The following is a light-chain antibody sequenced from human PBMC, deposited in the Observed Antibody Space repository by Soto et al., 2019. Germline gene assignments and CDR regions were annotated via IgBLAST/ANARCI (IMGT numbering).Light chain of an antibody. CDR1: SSDVGGYNY. CDR2: DVS. Sequence: QSVLTQPASVSGSPGQSITISCTGTSSDVGGYNYVSWYQQHPGKAPKLVIYDVSYRPSGVSNRFSGSKSGNTASLTISGLQAEDEADYYCSSYTSSTSYVFGTGTKVTVL. J-gene: IGLJ1*01. V-gene: IGLV2-14*01. CDR3: SSYTSSTSYV.